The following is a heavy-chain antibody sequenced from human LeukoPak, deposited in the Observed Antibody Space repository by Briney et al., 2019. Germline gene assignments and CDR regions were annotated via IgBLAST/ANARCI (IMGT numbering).Heavy chain of an antibody. D-gene: IGHD3-3*01. Sequence: SGGSLRLSCAASGFTFSSYGMYWVRQAPGKGLEWVAVIWYDGSNKYYADSVKGRFTISRDNSKNTLYLQMNSLRAEDTAVYYRAREHYDFWSGYYGIDYYYYMDVWGKGTTVTVSS. CDR3: AREHYDFWSGYYGIDYYYYMDV. V-gene: IGHV3-33*01. CDR1: GFTFSSYG. J-gene: IGHJ6*03. CDR2: IWYDGSNK.